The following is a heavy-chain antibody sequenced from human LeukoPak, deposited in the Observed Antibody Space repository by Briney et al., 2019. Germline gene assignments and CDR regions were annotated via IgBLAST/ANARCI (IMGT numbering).Heavy chain of an antibody. CDR2: IYYSGST. CDR3: ARAGRAGDSSGYYLGY. Sequence: PSETLSLTCTVSGGSISSGGYYWSWIRQHPGKGLEWIGYIYYSGSTYSNPSLKSRVTISVDTSKNQFSLKLSSVTAADTAVYYCARAGRAGDSSGYYLGYWGQGTLVTVSS. J-gene: IGHJ4*02. D-gene: IGHD3-22*01. CDR1: GGSISSGGYY. V-gene: IGHV4-31*03.